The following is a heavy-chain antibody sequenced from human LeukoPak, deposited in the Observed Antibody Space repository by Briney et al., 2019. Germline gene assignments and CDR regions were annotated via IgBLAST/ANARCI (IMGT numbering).Heavy chain of an antibody. V-gene: IGHV3-23*01. D-gene: IGHD6-6*01. Sequence: GGALKLSCGAAGFPLSSYAMNWVRRAAGKGLVWISAISSSGGGSAIFYADSVKGRFTISRDNSKNTLYLQMNSLSGEDTSVYYCARKSLAARGMDYWGQGSLVTVSS. CDR3: ARKSLAARGMDY. CDR2: ISSSGGGSAI. J-gene: IGHJ4*02. CDR1: GFPLSSYA.